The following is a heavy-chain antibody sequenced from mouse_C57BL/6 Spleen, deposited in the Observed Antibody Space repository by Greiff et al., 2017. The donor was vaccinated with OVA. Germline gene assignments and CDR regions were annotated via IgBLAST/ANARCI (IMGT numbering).Heavy chain of an antibody. J-gene: IGHJ2*01. V-gene: IGHV1-52*01. CDR1: GYTFTSYW. D-gene: IGHD2-2*01. Sequence: QVQLQQSGAELVRPGSSVKLSCKASGYTFTSYWMHWVKQRPIQGLEWIGNIDPSDSETHYNQKFKDKATLTVDKSSSPAYMQLSSLTSEDSAVYYCARGGYDVQDWGQGTTLTVSS. CDR2: IDPSDSET. CDR3: ARGGYDVQD.